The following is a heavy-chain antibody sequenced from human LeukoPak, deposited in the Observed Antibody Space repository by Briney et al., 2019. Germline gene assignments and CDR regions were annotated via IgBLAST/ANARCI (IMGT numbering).Heavy chain of an antibody. J-gene: IGHJ5*02. CDR2: ISGSGGST. V-gene: IGHV3-23*01. CDR1: GFTFSSYW. CDR3: ARGGPAAPTGWFDP. Sequence: PGGSLRLSCAASGFTFSSYWMSWVRQAPGKGLEWVSAISGSGGSTYYADSVKGRFTISRDNAKNSLYLQMNSLRAEDTAVYYCARGGPAAPTGWFDPWGQGTLVTVSS. D-gene: IGHD2-2*01.